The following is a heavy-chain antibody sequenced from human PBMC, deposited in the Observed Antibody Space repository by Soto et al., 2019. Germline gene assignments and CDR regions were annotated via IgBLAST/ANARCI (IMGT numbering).Heavy chain of an antibody. J-gene: IGHJ4*02. Sequence: GGSLRLSCAASGFTVSSNYMSWVRQAPGKGLEWVSVIYSGGSTYYADSVRGQFTISRDNSKNTLYLQMSSLRAEDSAVYYCARGSKDSYPGSRIFDFWGRGTLVTVSS. CDR2: IYSGGST. CDR1: GFTVSSNY. V-gene: IGHV3-53*01. D-gene: IGHD2-15*01. CDR3: ARGSKDSYPGSRIFDF.